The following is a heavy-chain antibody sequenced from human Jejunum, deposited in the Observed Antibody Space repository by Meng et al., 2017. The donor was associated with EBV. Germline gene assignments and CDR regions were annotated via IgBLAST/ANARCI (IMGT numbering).Heavy chain of an antibody. CDR1: CASVKTGIVL. CDR3: AGLRYSGYDRAFDY. CDR2: IYSSGST. J-gene: IGHJ4*02. Sequence: QPESPGPGRLNPPQPLSPPFPSPCASVKTGIVLCSWFRQPPGKGLEWIGYIYSSGSTNNIPYLMCRVTISLDTSQTQSPLTLSSVTSVATAVYYFAGLRYSGYDRAFDYWGQGALVTVSS. V-gene: IGHV4-61*01. D-gene: IGHD5-12*01.